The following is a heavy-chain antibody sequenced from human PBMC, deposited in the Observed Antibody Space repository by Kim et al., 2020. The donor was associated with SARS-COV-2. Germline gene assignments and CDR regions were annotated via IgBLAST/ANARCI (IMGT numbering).Heavy chain of an antibody. V-gene: IGHV1-18*01. Sequence: ASAKVSCKSSGYTFTSYGMNWVRQAPGQGLEWMGWISADSGDTKYAQKLQDRVTMTTDTSTRTVYMELRNLKSNDTAVYYCARGDRYYPQQYDMDIWGQGTTVIVSS. CDR3: ARGDRYYPQQYDMDI. J-gene: IGHJ6*02. D-gene: IGHD3-10*01. CDR2: ISADSGDT. CDR1: GYTFTSYG.